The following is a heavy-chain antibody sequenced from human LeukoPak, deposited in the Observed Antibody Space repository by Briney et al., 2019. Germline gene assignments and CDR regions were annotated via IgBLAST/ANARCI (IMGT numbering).Heavy chain of an antibody. CDR1: GYSISSGYY. J-gene: IGHJ5*02. D-gene: IGHD2-2*01. Sequence: PSETLSLNCSVSGYSISSGYYWGWLRQPPGKGLEWTGIIYHSGSTSYNPSLKSRVTISLDTSKNQFSLRLSSLTAADTAVYYRARDHLGYASSPWGQGTLVTVSS. CDR2: IYHSGST. CDR3: ARDHLGYASSP. V-gene: IGHV4-38-2*02.